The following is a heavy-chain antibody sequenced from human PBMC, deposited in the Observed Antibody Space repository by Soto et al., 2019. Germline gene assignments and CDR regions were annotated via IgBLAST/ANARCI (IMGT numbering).Heavy chain of an antibody. CDR2: INHSGST. V-gene: IGHV4-34*01. CDR3: ATPDYGSGSYYGY. D-gene: IGHD3-10*01. CDR1: GGSFSGYY. Sequence: QVQLQQWGAGLLKPSETLSLTCAVYGGSFSGYYWSWIRQPPGKGLEWIGEINHSGSTNYNPSLKSRVTISVDTSKNQFSLKLSSVTAADTAVYYCATPDYGSGSYYGYWGQGTLVTVSS. J-gene: IGHJ4*02.